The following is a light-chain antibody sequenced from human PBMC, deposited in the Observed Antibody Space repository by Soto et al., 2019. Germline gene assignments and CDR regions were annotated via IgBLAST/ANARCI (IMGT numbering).Light chain of an antibody. Sequence: DIQITPSPSSLSASVGDRVTITCRASQSISSYLNWYQQKPGKAPKLLIYAASTLQSGVPSRFSGSGSGTEFTLTISSLQPEDFATYYCQQRNSYPLTFGGGTKV. J-gene: IGKJ4*01. CDR3: QQRNSYPLT. CDR1: QSISSY. CDR2: AAS. V-gene: IGKV1-9*01.